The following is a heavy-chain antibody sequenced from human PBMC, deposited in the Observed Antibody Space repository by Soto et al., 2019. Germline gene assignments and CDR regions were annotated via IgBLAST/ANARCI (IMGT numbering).Heavy chain of an antibody. D-gene: IGHD3-22*01. CDR2: ISYDGSKK. CDR1: GFTFGSYG. V-gene: IGHV3-30*18. Sequence: QVHLVESGGGVVQPGRTLRLSCEASGFTFGSYGMHWVRQAPGKGLEWVAGISYDGSKKYYGESVKGRFTISSDNSKNTLYLQMNSLRVEDMAVYYCAKAIENYSTGYYKPFYYFGVDVWGQGTTVTVSS. CDR3: AKAIENYSTGYYKPFYYFGVDV. J-gene: IGHJ6*02.